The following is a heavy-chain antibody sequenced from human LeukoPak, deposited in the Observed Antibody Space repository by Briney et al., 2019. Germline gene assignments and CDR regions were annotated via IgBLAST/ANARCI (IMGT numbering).Heavy chain of an antibody. J-gene: IGHJ4*02. CDR2: ISSSDITI. Sequence: GGSLRLSCAASGFTFSSYYMSWIRQAPGKGLECVSYISSSDITIYYADFVKGRFTISRDNAKNSLYLQMNSLRAEDTAVYYCARTAHPVRNYFDYWGQGTLVTVSS. CDR1: GFTFSSYY. CDR3: ARTAHPVRNYFDY. D-gene: IGHD2-2*01. V-gene: IGHV3-11*01.